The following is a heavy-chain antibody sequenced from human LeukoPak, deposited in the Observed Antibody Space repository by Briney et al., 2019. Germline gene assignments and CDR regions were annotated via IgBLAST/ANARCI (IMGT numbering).Heavy chain of an antibody. J-gene: IGHJ5*02. Sequence: GGSLRLSCAASGFTFSSSAMNWVRQAPGRGLEWVSTISGSGGATYYADSVKGRFTISSDNSKNTLYLQMNSLRAEDTAVYYCAKDVTRYYDFWSGPEGWFDPWGQGTLVTVSS. CDR3: AKDVTRYYDFWSGPEGWFDP. V-gene: IGHV3-23*01. D-gene: IGHD3-3*01. CDR2: ISGSGGAT. CDR1: GFTFSSSA.